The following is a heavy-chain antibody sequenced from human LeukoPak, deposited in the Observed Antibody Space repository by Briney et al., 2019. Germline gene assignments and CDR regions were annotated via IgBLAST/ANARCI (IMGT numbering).Heavy chain of an antibody. CDR2: ISSSGSTI. Sequence: GGSLRLSCAASGFTFSSYEMNWVRQAPGKGLEWVSYISSSGSTIYYADSVKGRFTISRDNAKNPLYLQMNSLRAEDTAVYYCVRESFGSYYWFDPWGQGTLVTVSS. J-gene: IGHJ5*02. CDR3: VRESFGSYYWFDP. D-gene: IGHD1-26*01. CDR1: GFTFSSYE. V-gene: IGHV3-48*03.